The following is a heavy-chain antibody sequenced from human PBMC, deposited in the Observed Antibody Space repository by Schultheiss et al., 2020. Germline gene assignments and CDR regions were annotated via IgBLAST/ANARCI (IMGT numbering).Heavy chain of an antibody. CDR2: IYYSGST. V-gene: IGHV4-59*04. CDR1: GGSISSYY. D-gene: IGHD6-19*01. CDR3: ARDREAVAGPYYYYGMDV. Sequence: SETLSLTCTVSGGSISSYYWSWIRQPPGKGLEWIGSIYYSGSTYYNPSLKSRVTLSVDTSKNQFSLKLSSVTAADTAVYYCARDREAVAGPYYYYGMDVWGQGTTVTVSS. J-gene: IGHJ6*02.